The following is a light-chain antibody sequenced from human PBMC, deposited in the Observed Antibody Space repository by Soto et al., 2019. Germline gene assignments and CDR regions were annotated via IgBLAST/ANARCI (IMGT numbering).Light chain of an antibody. J-gene: IGKJ1*01. CDR3: HQRQSWPRT. Sequence: EIVMTQSPATLSVSPGERATLSCMASQSISSNLAWYQQKPGQAPRLLMFRTSSRAAGVPARFSGSGSGTDFTLTISNVEPEDFAVYYCHQRQSWPRTFGQGTKVDI. CDR1: QSISSN. V-gene: IGKV3D-15*01. CDR2: RTS.